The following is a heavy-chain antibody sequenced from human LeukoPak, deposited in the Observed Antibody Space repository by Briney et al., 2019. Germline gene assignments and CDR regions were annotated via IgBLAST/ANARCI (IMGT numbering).Heavy chain of an antibody. D-gene: IGHD3-10*01. J-gene: IGHJ4*02. CDR1: GFTFSSYE. V-gene: IGHV3-48*03. CDR3: ARTGNIYYYGSGTPRSDY. CDR2: ISSSGSTI. Sequence: GGSLRLSCAASGFTFSSYEMNWVRQAPGKGLEWVSYISSSGSTIYYADSVKGRFTISGDNAKNSLYLQMNSLRAEDTAVYYCARTGNIYYYGSGTPRSDYWGQGTLVTVSS.